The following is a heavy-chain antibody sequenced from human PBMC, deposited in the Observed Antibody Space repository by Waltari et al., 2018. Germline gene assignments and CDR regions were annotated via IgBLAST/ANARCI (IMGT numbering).Heavy chain of an antibody. J-gene: IGHJ6*03. V-gene: IGHV3-53*02. CDR1: GFTVSSNY. CDR2: IYGVGST. Sequence: EVQLVETGGGLIQPGGSLRLSCAASGFTVSSNYMSWVRQAPGKGLEWVSVIYGVGSTYFADSVNGRFTISRDNSKNTLYLQMNSLRAEDTAVYYCARSYYMDVWGKGTTVTVSS. CDR3: ARSYYMDV.